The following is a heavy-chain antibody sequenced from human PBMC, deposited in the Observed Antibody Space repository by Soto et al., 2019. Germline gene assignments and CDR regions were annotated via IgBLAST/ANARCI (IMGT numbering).Heavy chain of an antibody. Sequence: GGSLRLSCASSGFTFSSYAMHWVRQAPGKGLEWVAVISYDGSNKYYADSVKGRFTISRDNSKNTLYLQMNSLRAEDTAVYYCARDKFRWDIVVVPAATYFSYGMDVWGQGTTVTVSS. J-gene: IGHJ6*02. CDR1: GFTFSSYA. CDR2: ISYDGSNK. CDR3: ARDKFRWDIVVVPAATYFSYGMDV. D-gene: IGHD2-2*01. V-gene: IGHV3-30-3*01.